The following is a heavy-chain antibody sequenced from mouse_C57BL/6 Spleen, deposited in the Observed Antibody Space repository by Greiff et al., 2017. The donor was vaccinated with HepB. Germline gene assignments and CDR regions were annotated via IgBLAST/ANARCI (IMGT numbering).Heavy chain of an antibody. CDR3: ARNGNDYEGFAY. CDR2: IWSGGST. CDR1: GFSLTSYG. Sequence: VQLQQSGPGLVQPSQSLSITCTVSGFSLTSYGVHWVRQSPGKGLEWLGVIWSGGSTDYNAAFISRLSISKDNSKSQVFFKMNSLQADDTAIYYCARNGNDYEGFAYWGQGTLVTVSA. V-gene: IGHV2-2*01. D-gene: IGHD2-4*01. J-gene: IGHJ3*01.